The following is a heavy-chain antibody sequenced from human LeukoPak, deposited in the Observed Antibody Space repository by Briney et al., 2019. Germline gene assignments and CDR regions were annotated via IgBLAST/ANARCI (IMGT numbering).Heavy chain of an antibody. J-gene: IGHJ4*02. CDR2: ISYGGSNK. V-gene: IGHV3-30*04. CDR1: GFTFSNYA. D-gene: IGHD3-22*01. CDR3: ARGQFRLSDFDSSAFDY. Sequence: PGGSLRLSCVASGFTFSNYAMHWVRQAPGKGLEWVAVISYGGSNKYYADSVNGRFIISRDNSKNTRYLQMISLSAEDTAVYYCARGQFRLSDFDSSAFDYWGQGTLVTVSS.